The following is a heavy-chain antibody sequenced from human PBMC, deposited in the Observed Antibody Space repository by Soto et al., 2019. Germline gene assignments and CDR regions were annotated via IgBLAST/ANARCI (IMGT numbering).Heavy chain of an antibody. CDR2: VYTPDYT. Sequence: PSETLSLTCSVSGASIRNYYWHWVRQLPGKGLEWIGYVYTPDYTRYNSSLKSRVTISVDTSKSQFSLRLNSVTAADTAAYYCASSAGHPGDFFYYSGMDVWGQGTTVTVSS. CDR1: GASIRNYY. D-gene: IGHD3-10*01. CDR3: ASSAGHPGDFFYYSGMDV. V-gene: IGHV4-4*08. J-gene: IGHJ6*02.